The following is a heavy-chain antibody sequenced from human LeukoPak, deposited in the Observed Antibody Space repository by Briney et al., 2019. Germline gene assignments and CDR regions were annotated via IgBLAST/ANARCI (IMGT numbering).Heavy chain of an antibody. CDR3: ARDPIVVVPSGYYYYGMDV. CDR1: GGSFSGYY. J-gene: IGHJ6*02. CDR2: IYTSGST. V-gene: IGHV4-4*07. Sequence: SETLSLTCAVYGGSFSGYYWSWIRQPAGKGLEWIGRIYTSGSTNYNPSLKSRVTMSVDTSKNQFSLKLSSVTAADTAVYYCARDPIVVVPSGYYYYGMDVWGQGTTVTVSS. D-gene: IGHD2-2*01.